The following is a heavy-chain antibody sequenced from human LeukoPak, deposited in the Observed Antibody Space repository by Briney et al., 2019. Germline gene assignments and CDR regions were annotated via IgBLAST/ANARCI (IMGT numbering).Heavy chain of an antibody. CDR3: ARLGSEMATIPNYYFDY. CDR1: GYSLTSYW. Sequence: GESLKISCKGSGYSLTSYWIGWVRQMPGKGLEWMGIIYPGDSDTRYSPSFQGQVTISADKSISTAYLQWSSLKASDTAMYYCARLGSEMATIPNYYFDYWGQGTLVTVSS. J-gene: IGHJ4*02. D-gene: IGHD5-24*01. V-gene: IGHV5-51*01. CDR2: IYPGDSDT.